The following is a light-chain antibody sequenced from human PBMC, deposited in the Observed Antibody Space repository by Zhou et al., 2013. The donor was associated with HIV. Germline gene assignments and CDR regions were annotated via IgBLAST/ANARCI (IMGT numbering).Light chain of an antibody. J-gene: IGKJ3*01. CDR2: AAS. Sequence: DIQMTQSPSSLSASVGDRVTITCRASQDITHYLAWFQQKPGKAPKSLIYAASSLQSGVPSKFSGSGSGTDFTLTISNVSTTRTFATYYCQQYKSYPFTFG. CDR1: QDITHY. CDR3: QQYKSYPFT. V-gene: IGKV1-16*02.